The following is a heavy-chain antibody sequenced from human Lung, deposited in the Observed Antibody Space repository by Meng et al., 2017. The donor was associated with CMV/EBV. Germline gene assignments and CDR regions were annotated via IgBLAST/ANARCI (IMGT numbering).Heavy chain of an antibody. CDR3: ARTNYGDYNWFDP. CDR1: GGSISSGGFY. D-gene: IGHD4-17*01. CDR2: IYYSRST. V-gene: IGHV4-31*03. J-gene: IGHJ5*02. Sequence: QVQLLEAGTGLVKPSQTLSLTCTVSGGSISSGGFYWSWIRQHPGKCLEWIGYIYYSRSTYYNPSLRSRVAISIDTSKNQFSLKLTSVTAADTAVYFCARTNYGDYNWFDPWGQGTLVTVSS.